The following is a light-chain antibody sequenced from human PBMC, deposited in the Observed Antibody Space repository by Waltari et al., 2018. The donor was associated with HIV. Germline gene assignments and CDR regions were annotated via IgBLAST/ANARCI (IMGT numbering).Light chain of an antibody. J-gene: IGLJ2*01. CDR3: CAYAGSTTYVI. CDR2: EVS. CDR1: SSDVGGYNL. V-gene: IGLV2-23*02. Sequence: QSALTQPAPVSGSPGQSITISCTGTSSDVGGYNLVSWYQQHPGQAPQLMIYEVSKRPSGVSDRFSGSKSGNTASLTISGLQAEDEADYYCCAYAGSTTYVIFGGGTKLTVL.